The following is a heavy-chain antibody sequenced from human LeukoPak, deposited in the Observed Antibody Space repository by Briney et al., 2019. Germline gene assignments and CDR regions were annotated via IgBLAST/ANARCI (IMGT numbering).Heavy chain of an antibody. CDR2: INPNSGGT. D-gene: IGHD6-19*01. CDR1: GYTFTGYY. Sequence: ASVKVSCKASGYTFTGYYMHWVRQAPGQGLEWMGWINPNSGGTNYAQKFQGRVTMTRDTSISTAYMELSRLRSDDTAVYYCARPIRYSSGWYGYWGPGTLVTVSS. J-gene: IGHJ4*02. V-gene: IGHV1-2*02. CDR3: ARPIRYSSGWYGY.